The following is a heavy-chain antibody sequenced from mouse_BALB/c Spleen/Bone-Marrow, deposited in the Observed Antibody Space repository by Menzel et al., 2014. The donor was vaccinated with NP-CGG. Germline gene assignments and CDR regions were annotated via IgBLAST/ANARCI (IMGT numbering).Heavy chain of an antibody. J-gene: IGHJ4*01. CDR2: INPFIGAT. Sequence: EVQRVESGAELAKPGASVKMSCKASGYTFTTYWMHWVKQSHVKSLEWIGRINPFIGATSYSQNFKDKASLTVDKSSSTAYMELHSLTFEDSAVYYCARSRYVPMDYWGQGTSVTVSS. CDR1: GYTFTTYW. V-gene: IGHV1-34*02. D-gene: IGHD2-12*01. CDR3: ARSRYVPMDY.